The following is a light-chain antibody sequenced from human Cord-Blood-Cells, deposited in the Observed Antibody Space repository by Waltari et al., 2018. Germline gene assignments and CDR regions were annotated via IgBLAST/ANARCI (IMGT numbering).Light chain of an antibody. CDR3: SSYTSSSTLEV. J-gene: IGLJ3*02. Sequence: QSALTQPASVSGSPGQSLTISCTGTSSAVGGYNYFSWYQQHPGKAPKLMIDDVSNRPSGVSNRFSGSKSGNTASLTISGLQAEDEADYYCSSYTSSSTLEVFGGGTKLTVL. CDR1: SSAVGGYNY. V-gene: IGLV2-14*01. CDR2: DVS.